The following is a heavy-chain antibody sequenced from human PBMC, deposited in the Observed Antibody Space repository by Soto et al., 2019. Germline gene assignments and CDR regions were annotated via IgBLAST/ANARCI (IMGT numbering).Heavy chain of an antibody. CDR3: AKQRSDYVWGSPIDY. V-gene: IGHV3-23*01. CDR1: GFTFSSYA. Sequence: GSLRLSCAASGFTFSSYAMSWVRQAPGKGLEWVSAISGSGGSTYYADSVKGRFTISRDNSKNTLYLQMNSLRAEDTAVYYCAKQRSDYVWGSPIDYWGQGTLVTVSS. CDR2: ISGSGGST. J-gene: IGHJ4*02. D-gene: IGHD3-16*01.